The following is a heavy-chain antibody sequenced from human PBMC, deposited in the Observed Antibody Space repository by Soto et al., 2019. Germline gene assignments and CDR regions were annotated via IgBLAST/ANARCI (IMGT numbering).Heavy chain of an antibody. V-gene: IGHV4-59*01. D-gene: IGHD3-22*01. CDR1: GGSISSYY. CDR3: ARDEDSSGYYGWFDP. CDR2: IYYSGST. J-gene: IGHJ5*02. Sequence: PSETLSLTCTVSGGSISSYYWSWIRQPPGKGLEWIGYIYYSGSTNYNPSLKSRVTISVDTSKNQFSLKLSSVTAADTAVYYCARDEDSSGYYGWFDPWGQGTLVTVSS.